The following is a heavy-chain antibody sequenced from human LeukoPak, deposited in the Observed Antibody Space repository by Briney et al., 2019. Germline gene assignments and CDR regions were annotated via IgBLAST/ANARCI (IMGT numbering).Heavy chain of an antibody. CDR1: GFTFSDYY. CDR3: ARDRVQGGLAARPLGC. CDR2: ISSSAGSI. J-gene: IGHJ4*02. Sequence: PGGSLRLSCAASGFTFSDYYMSWIGQAPGKGLEWVSYISSSAGSIYYADSVKGRFTISRDNAKNSLYLQMNSLRAEDTAVYYCARDRVQGGLAARPLGCWGQGTLVTVSS. D-gene: IGHD6-6*01. V-gene: IGHV3-11*04.